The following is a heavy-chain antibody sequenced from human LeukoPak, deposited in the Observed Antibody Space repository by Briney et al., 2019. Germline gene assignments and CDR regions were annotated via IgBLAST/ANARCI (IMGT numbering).Heavy chain of an antibody. J-gene: IGHJ2*01. CDR3: ARLRLTLSVTTPRINWYFDL. CDR1: GGSFSGYY. V-gene: IGHV4-34*01. CDR2: INHSGST. D-gene: IGHD4-17*01. Sequence: PSETLSLTCAVYGGSFSGYYWSWIRQPPGKGLEWIGEINHSGSTNYNPSLKSRVTISVDTSKNQFSLKLSSVTAADTAVYYCARLRLTLSVTTPRINWYFDLWGRGTLVTVSS.